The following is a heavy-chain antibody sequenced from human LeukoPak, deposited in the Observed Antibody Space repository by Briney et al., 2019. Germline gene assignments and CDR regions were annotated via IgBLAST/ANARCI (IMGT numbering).Heavy chain of an antibody. CDR1: GFTFDDYA. D-gene: IGHD2/OR15-2a*01. Sequence: PGGSLRLSCAASGFTFDDYAMHWVRQAPGKGLEWVSLISGDGGSTYYADSVKGRFTISRDNSKNSLYLQMNSLRTEDTALCYCAKGLIFGLYGMDVWGQGTTVTVSS. CDR2: ISGDGGST. V-gene: IGHV3-43*02. CDR3: AKGLIFGLYGMDV. J-gene: IGHJ6*02.